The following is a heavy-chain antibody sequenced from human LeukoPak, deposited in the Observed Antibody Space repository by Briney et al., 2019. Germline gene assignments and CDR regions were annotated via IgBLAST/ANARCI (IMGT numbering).Heavy chain of an antibody. V-gene: IGHV4-30-4*01. CDR3: ASYFVGNGGRGY. CDR1: GDSINSGNSH. CDR2: VYDSWNN. D-gene: IGHD3-10*02. Sequence: SLTLSLTCTVSGDSINSGNSHWTWIRQPPGKGLEWLGSVYDSWNNYYNPSLESRITMSVDTSKNQYSLELSSVIAADTAVYYCASYFVGNGGRGYWGQGALVTVSS. J-gene: IGHJ4*02.